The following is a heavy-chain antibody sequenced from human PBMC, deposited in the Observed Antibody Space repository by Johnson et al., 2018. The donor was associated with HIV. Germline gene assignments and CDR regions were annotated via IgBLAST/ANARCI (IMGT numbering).Heavy chain of an antibody. D-gene: IGHD1/OR15-1a*01. CDR2: ISWNSGSI. J-gene: IGHJ3*02. CDR3: ARDLGDWDSPRSAFDI. Sequence: VQLVESGGGLVQPGRSLRLSCAASGFTFDDYAMHWVRQAPGKGLEWVSGISWNSGSIGYADSVKGRFTISRDNAKNSLYLQMNSLRAEDTALYYCARDLGDWDSPRSAFDIWGQGTMVTVSS. CDR1: GFTFDDYA. V-gene: IGHV3-9*01.